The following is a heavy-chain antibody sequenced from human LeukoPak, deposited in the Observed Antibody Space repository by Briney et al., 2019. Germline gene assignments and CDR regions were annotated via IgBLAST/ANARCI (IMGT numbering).Heavy chain of an antibody. J-gene: IGHJ4*02. V-gene: IGHV1-46*01. D-gene: IGHD2-2*01. Sequence: ASVKVSCKASGYTFTSYYMHWVRQAPGQGLERMGIINPSGGSTSYAQKFQGRVTMTRDTSTSTVYMELSSLRSEDTAVYYCARGGYCSSTSCYASDYYFDYWGRGTLVTVSS. CDR2: INPSGGST. CDR3: ARGGYCSSTSCYASDYYFDY. CDR1: GYTFTSYY.